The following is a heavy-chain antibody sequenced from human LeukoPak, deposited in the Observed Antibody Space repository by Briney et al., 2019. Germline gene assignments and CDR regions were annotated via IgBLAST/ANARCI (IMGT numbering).Heavy chain of an antibody. J-gene: IGHJ4*02. CDR3: VKDWAYYGSETYYDY. V-gene: IGHV3-21*01. CDR2: ISGSGSLI. CDR1: GFTFSSYS. D-gene: IGHD3-10*01. Sequence: SGGSLRLSCAASGFTFSSYSMNWVRQAPGRGLEWVSCISGSGSLIYYADSMKGRFTISRDNAKNSLYLQMNSLRVEDTAVYYCVKDWAYYGSETYYDYWGQGTLVTVSS.